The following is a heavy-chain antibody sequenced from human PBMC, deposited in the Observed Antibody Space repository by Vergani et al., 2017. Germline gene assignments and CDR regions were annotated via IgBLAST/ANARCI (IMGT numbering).Heavy chain of an antibody. CDR1: GFSFSTYG. CDR3: ANSYCSSLSCYAFYGKEV. J-gene: IGHJ6*02. V-gene: IGHV3-30*02. CDR2: LRYDGSNE. D-gene: IGHD2-2*01. Sequence: QVQLVESGGGVVQPGGSLRLSCAASGFSFSTYGMHWVRQAPGRGLEWVAFLRYDGSNEYYGDAVKGRFIISRDNSKNMLSLEMHSLRPEDTAVYYCANSYCSSLSCYAFYGKEVWGQGTTVTVS.